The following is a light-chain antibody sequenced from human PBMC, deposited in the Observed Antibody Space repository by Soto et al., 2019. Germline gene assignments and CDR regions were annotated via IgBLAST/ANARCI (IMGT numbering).Light chain of an antibody. CDR3: QQYDNSPET. V-gene: IGKV3-20*01. Sequence: EIVLTQSPGTLSLSPGERATLSCRASQSISSSYLVWYQQKPGQAPRLLIYGASSRATGIPDRFSGSGSGTDFTLTISRLEPEDFAVYYCQQYDNSPETFGQGTKLEIK. J-gene: IGKJ2*01. CDR1: QSISSSY. CDR2: GAS.